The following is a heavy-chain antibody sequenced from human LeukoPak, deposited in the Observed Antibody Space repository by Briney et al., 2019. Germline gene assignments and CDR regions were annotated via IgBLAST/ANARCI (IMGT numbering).Heavy chain of an antibody. D-gene: IGHD6-19*01. CDR1: GGSFSGYY. V-gene: IGHV4-34*01. J-gene: IGHJ4*02. CDR3: ARVSSTIPGRIAVAGPFDY. CDR2: INHSGST. Sequence: SESLSLTCAVYGGSFSGYYWSWIRQPPGKGLEWIGEINHSGSTNYNPSLKSRVTISVDTSKNQFSLKLSSVTAADTAVYYCARVSSTIPGRIAVAGPFDYWGQGTLVTVSS.